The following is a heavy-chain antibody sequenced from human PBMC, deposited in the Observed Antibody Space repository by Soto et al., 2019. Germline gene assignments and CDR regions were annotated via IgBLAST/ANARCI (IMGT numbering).Heavy chain of an antibody. CDR3: ARDSGRMYYDSWSGYDYGMDV. V-gene: IGHV4-59*01. Sequence: SETLSLTCTVSGSSMSSYYWSWIRQPPGKGLEWIGYIYYSGSTNYNPSLKSRVTISVDTSKNQFSLKLSSVTAADTAVYYCARDSGRMYYDSWSGYDYGMDVWGQGTTVTVSS. CDR2: IYYSGST. J-gene: IGHJ6*02. D-gene: IGHD3-3*01. CDR1: GSSMSSYY.